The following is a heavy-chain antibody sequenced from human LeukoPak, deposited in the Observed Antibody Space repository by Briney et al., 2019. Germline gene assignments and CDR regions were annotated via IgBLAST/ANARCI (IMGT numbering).Heavy chain of an antibody. D-gene: IGHD2/OR15-2a*01. CDR1: GFTFSSYA. J-gene: IGHJ4*02. CDR3: ARRAPDFFLDY. V-gene: IGHV1-46*01. Sequence: GGSLRLSCAASGFTFSSYAMHWVRQAPGQGLEWMGIINPSGGSTSYAQKFQGRVTMTRDTSTSTVYMELSSLRSEDTAVYYCARRAPDFFLDYWGQGTLVTVSS. CDR2: INPSGGST.